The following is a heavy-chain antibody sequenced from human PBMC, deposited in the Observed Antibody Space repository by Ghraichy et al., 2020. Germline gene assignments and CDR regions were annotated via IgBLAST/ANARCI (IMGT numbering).Heavy chain of an antibody. CDR3: ARHSVSRFLNWFDP. V-gene: IGHV4-39*02. D-gene: IGHD3-3*01. J-gene: IGHJ5*02. Sequence: SETLSLTCTVSGGSIRSTNDYWAWIRQPPGKGLEWIGSVHYSKTTYYKTSLRSRVTISADTSKNHFSLKVTSMTAADTAVYYCARHSVSRFLNWFDPWGQGTLVIVSS. CDR1: GGSIRSTNDY. CDR2: VHYSKTT.